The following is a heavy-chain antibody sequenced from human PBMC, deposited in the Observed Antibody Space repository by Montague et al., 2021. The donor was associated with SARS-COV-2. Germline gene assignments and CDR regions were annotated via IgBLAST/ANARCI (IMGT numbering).Heavy chain of an antibody. CDR1: GGSFSGYY. J-gene: IGHJ4*02. Sequence: SETLSLTCAVSGGSFSGYYWTCIRHSPGKGLEWIVEINQSGTTNYNFNPSLRSRVTISVDTSKSQFSLKLSSVTAADTGVYYCARWDPQTLTVIGLRGKSAIDYWGQGTLVTVSS. V-gene: IGHV4-34*01. CDR3: ARWDPQTLTVIGLRGKSAIDY. CDR2: INQSGTT. D-gene: IGHD2-21*01.